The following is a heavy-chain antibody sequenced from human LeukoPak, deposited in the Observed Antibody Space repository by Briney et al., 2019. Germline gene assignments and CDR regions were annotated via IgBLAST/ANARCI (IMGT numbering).Heavy chain of an antibody. J-gene: IGHJ4*02. CDR2: INPGGGST. V-gene: IGHV1-46*01. Sequence: APVKVSCKASGYTFTSYYIHWVRQAPGQGLEWMGIINPGGGSTSYAQKIQGRGTMTRDTSTSTVYMELSSLRSEDTAVYYCARAIFGSYYRGMDYWGQGTLVTVSS. D-gene: IGHD1-26*01. CDR3: ARAIFGSYYRGMDY. CDR1: GYTFTSYY.